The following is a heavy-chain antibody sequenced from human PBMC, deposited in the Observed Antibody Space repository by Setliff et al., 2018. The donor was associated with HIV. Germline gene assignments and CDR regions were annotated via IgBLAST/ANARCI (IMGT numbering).Heavy chain of an antibody. V-gene: IGHV3-9*01. CDR1: GFTFDDYA. CDR3: AREDLGGITGTPYFDY. CDR2: ISWNSGSI. J-gene: IGHJ4*02. Sequence: PGGSLRLSCAASGFTFDDYAMHWVRQAPGKGLEWVSGISWNSGSIGYADSVKGRFTISRDNAKSSLYLQMNSLRAEDTAVYYCAREDLGGITGTPYFDYWGQGTLVTVSS. D-gene: IGHD1-7*01.